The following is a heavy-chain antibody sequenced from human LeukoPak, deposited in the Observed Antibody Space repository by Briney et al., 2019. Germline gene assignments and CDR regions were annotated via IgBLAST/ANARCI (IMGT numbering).Heavy chain of an antibody. V-gene: IGHV3-23*01. Sequence: GGSLRLSCAASGFTFGTYAMTWVRQAPGKGLEWVSVISGSGGSTYYADSVKGRFTLSRDNSKNTLYLQMNSLRAEDTAVYYCAKSIGGVVVVAADYWGQGTLVTVSS. CDR1: GFTFGTYA. D-gene: IGHD2-15*01. J-gene: IGHJ4*02. CDR3: AKSIGGVVVVAADY. CDR2: ISGSGGST.